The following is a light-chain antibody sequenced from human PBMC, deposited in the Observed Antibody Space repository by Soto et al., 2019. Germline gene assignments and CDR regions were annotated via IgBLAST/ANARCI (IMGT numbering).Light chain of an antibody. Sequence: DIQMTQSPSSLSASVGDRVTITCRADQAIGNDLGWYHQKPGKAPKRLIYAASNFQSGVPSRFGGSGSGTDFTLPISSVEPEDFATYYCLQHHSYPCTFGQGNQVEIK. CDR2: AAS. CDR1: QAIGND. V-gene: IGKV1-17*01. J-gene: IGKJ1*01. CDR3: LQHHSYPCT.